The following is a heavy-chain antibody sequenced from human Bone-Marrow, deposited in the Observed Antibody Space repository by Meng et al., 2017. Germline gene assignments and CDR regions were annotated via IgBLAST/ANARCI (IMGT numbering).Heavy chain of an antibody. J-gene: IGHJ4*02. CDR2: ISGSGGS. CDR1: EFTFSNYV. Sequence: GESLKISCAASEFTFSNYVMIWVRQAPGRGLEWVSGISGSGGSYYADSVKGRFTVSRDNSKDTLYLQMNSLRAEDTAVYYCARELRYFSDYWGQGKLVNGAS. D-gene: IGHD3-9*01. CDR3: ARELRYFSDY. V-gene: IGHV3-23*01.